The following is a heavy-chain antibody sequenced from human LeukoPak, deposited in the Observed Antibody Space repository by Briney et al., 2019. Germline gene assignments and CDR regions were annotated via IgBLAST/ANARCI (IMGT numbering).Heavy chain of an antibody. CDR1: GFTFSSYA. CDR2: ISGSGGST. Sequence: PGGSLRLSCAASGFTFSSYAMSWVRQAPGKGLEWVSAISGSGGSTYYADSVKGRFTISRDNSKNTLYLQMNSLSAEDTAVYYCAKAPSRSPGYFDYWGQGTLVTVSS. D-gene: IGHD2-2*01. J-gene: IGHJ4*02. V-gene: IGHV3-23*01. CDR3: AKAPSRSPGYFDY.